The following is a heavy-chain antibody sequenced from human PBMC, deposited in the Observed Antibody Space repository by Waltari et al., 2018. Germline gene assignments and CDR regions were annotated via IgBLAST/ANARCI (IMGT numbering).Heavy chain of an antibody. D-gene: IGHD4-17*01. CDR1: GFTFRDSG. Sequence: LIESGGGLVQPGRSLRLSCRVSGFTFRDSGMSWVRQAPGKGLEWVGFIRNRVYCGTTEYAASVRGRFSISRDDSKGIVYLQMNSLKTEDTAVYYCTRDLASTYGDALDYWGQGVLVTVSS. V-gene: IGHV3-49*04. CDR3: TRDLASTYGDALDY. J-gene: IGHJ4*02. CDR2: IRNRVYCGTT.